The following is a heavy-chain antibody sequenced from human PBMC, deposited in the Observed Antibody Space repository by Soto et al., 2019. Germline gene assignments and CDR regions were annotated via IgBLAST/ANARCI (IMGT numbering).Heavy chain of an antibody. Sequence: QVQLVQSGPEVKKPGASVKVSCKASNYTFTRYGLSWVRQAPGQGLEWMGWISNYNGNTNYARRLQGRVTMTTDTSTTTAYMGLRGLRSDDTAVYYRAREGLLRGWAFDIWGQGTVVNGS. D-gene: IGHD3-10*01. CDR3: AREGLLRGWAFDI. V-gene: IGHV1-18*04. J-gene: IGHJ3*02. CDR1: NYTFTRYG. CDR2: ISNYNGNT.